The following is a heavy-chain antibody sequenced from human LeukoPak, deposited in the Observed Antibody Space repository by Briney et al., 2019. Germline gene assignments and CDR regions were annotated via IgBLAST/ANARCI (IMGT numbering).Heavy chain of an antibody. CDR1: GGSISSYY. Sequence: SETLSLTCTVSGGSISSYYWSWIRQPPGKGLEWIGYIYYSGSTNYNPSLKSRVTISVDTSKNQFSLKLSSVTAADTALYYCARLARQQLVSHWGQGTLVTVSS. J-gene: IGHJ4*02. D-gene: IGHD6-13*01. CDR2: IYYSGST. V-gene: IGHV4-59*08. CDR3: ARLARQQLVSH.